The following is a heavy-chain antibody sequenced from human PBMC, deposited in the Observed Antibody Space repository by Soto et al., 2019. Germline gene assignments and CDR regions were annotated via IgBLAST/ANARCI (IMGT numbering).Heavy chain of an antibody. CDR3: ARGFTSCYGCNGEFDY. CDR2: ISSSSSTI. V-gene: IGHV3-48*02. J-gene: IGHJ4*02. D-gene: IGHD2-2*01. Sequence: EVQLVESGGGLVKPGGSRRLSCAASGFTLSSYSMNWVRQAPGKGREGVSYISSSSSTIYYADSVKGRFTISRDNAKNSLYLQMNSLRDEDTAVYYCARGFTSCYGCNGEFDYWGQGTLVTVSS. CDR1: GFTLSSYS.